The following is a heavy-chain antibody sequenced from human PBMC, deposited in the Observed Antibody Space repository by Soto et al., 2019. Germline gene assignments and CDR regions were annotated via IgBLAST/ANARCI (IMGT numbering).Heavy chain of an antibody. J-gene: IGHJ6*03. D-gene: IGHD6-13*01. V-gene: IGHV4-59*08. Sequence: SETLSLTCTVSGGSISSYHWSWIRQPPGKGLEWIGYIYYSGSTNYNPSLKSRVTISVDTSKNQFSLKLSSVTAADTAVYYCARRGIAAAGTGYYYYYMDVWGKGTTVTVSS. CDR1: GGSISSYH. CDR2: IYYSGST. CDR3: ARRGIAAAGTGYYYYYMDV.